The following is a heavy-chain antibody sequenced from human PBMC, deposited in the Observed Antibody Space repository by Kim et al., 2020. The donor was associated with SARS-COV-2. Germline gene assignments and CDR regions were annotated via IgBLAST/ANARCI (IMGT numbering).Heavy chain of an antibody. CDR2: IYYSGST. J-gene: IGHJ4*02. V-gene: IGHV4-39*07. CDR3: ARDPRLTHYYDSSGLDY. D-gene: IGHD3-22*01. Sequence: SETLSLTCTVSGGSISSSSYYWGWIRQPPGKGLEWIGSIYYSGSTYYNPSLKSRVTISVDTSKNQFSLKLSSVTAADTAVYYCARDPRLTHYYDSSGLDYWGQGTLVTVSS. CDR1: GGSISSSSYY.